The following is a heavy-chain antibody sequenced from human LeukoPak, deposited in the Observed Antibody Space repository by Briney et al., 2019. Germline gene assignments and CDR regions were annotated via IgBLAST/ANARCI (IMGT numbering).Heavy chain of an antibody. CDR3: ATCARNFYCYRFDY. CDR2: IIPIFGAA. Sequence: SVKVSCKASGGIFSSYAISWVRQAPGQGLEWMGGIIPIFGAANYAQKFQGRVTITADESTSTAYMELSSLRSEDTAVYYCATCARNFYCYRFDYWGQGTLVTVSS. J-gene: IGHJ4*02. CDR1: GGIFSSYA. D-gene: IGHD2-2*02. V-gene: IGHV1-69*01.